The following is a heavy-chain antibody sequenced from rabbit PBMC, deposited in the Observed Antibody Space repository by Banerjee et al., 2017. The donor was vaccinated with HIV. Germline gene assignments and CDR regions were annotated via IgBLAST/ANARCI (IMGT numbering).Heavy chain of an antibody. V-gene: IGHV1S40*01. CDR1: GLDFSTNYW. CDR3: ARDFDAVL. D-gene: IGHD4-2*01. Sequence: QSLEESGGDLVKPGASLTLTCTASGLDFSTNYWICWVRQAPGKGLEWIACIDTGSSGSTYYASWAKGRFTISKTSSTTVTLQMTSLTVADTATYFCARDFDAVLWGPGTLVTVS. J-gene: IGHJ4*01. CDR2: IDTGSSGST.